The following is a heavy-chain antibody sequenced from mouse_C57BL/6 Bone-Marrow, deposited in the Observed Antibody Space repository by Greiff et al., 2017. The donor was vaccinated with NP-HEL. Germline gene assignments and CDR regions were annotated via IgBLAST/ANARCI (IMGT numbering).Heavy chain of an antibody. CDR3: ASRDYYGSSPDY. D-gene: IGHD1-1*01. V-gene: IGHV1-64*01. J-gene: IGHJ4*01. CDR1: GYTFTSYW. CDR2: IHPNSGST. Sequence: QVQLQQPGAELVKPGASVKLSCKASGYTFTSYWMHWVKQRPGQGLEWIGMIHPNSGSTNYNEKFKSKATLTVDKSSSTAYMQLSSLTSEDSAVYYCASRDYYGSSPDYWGQGTSVTVSS.